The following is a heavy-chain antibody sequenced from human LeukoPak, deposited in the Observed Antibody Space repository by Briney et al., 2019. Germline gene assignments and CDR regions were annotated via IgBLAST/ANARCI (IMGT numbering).Heavy chain of an antibody. Sequence: SETLSLTCTVSGGSISSSSYYWGWIRQPPGKGLEWIGSIYYSGSTYYNPSLKSRVTMSVDTSKNQFSLKLSSVTAADTAVYYCARVSSVDSSGHFDYWGQGTLVTVSS. J-gene: IGHJ4*01. CDR3: ARVSSVDSSGHFDY. CDR2: IYYSGST. V-gene: IGHV4-39*07. D-gene: IGHD3-22*01. CDR1: GGSISSSSYY.